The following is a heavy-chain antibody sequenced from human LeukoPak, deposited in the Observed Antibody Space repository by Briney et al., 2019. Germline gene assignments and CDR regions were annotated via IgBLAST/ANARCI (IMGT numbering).Heavy chain of an antibody. J-gene: IGHJ3*02. D-gene: IGHD2-2*01. CDR2: VSRSGST. CDR1: GFSINTDYY. V-gene: IGHV4-38-2*02. CDR3: ARDGIVVVPPGAFDM. Sequence: SETLSLTCSVSGFSINTDYYWGWIRQPPGKGLQWLGSVSRSGSTFYSPSLKSRISMSVDTSKSQFSLQLSSVTAADTAVYYCARDGIVVVPPGAFDMWGQGTTVTVSS.